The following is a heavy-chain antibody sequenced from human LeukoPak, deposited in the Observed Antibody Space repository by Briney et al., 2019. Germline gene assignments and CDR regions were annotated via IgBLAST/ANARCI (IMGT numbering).Heavy chain of an antibody. CDR2: IYYSGST. V-gene: IGHV4-59*01. Sequence: SETLSLTCTVSGGSISSYYWSWIRQPPGKGLEWIGYIYYSGSTNYNPSLKSRVTISVDTSKNQLSLKLSSVTAAGTAVYYCARGRAGYYYYYYYMDVWGKGTTVTVSS. CDR1: GGSISSYY. CDR3: ARGRAGYYYYYYYMDV. J-gene: IGHJ6*03.